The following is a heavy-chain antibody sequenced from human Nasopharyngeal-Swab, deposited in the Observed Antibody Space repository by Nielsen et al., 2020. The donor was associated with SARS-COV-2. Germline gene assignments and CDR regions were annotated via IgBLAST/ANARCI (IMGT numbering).Heavy chain of an antibody. CDR2: INPNSGGT. J-gene: IGHJ6*03. D-gene: IGHD2-2*01. V-gene: IGHV1-2*04. CDR3: ARAAKGYCSSTSCYSIPEYYYYYMDV. Sequence: CVRQAPGQGLEWMGWINPNSGGTNYAQKFQGWVTMTRDTSISTAYMELSRLRSDDTAVYYCARAAKGYCSSTSCYSIPEYYYYYMDVWGKGTTVTVSS.